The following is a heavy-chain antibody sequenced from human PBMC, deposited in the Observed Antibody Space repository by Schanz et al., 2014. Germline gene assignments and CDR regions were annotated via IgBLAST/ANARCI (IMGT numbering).Heavy chain of an antibody. J-gene: IGHJ4*02. Sequence: EVHLVESGGGFVQPGGSLRLSCAASGFTFSSSWMHWVRQAPGKGLVWVSRTSHDGSFTTFADSVKGRFTISRDNARNTLYPQMNSLRAEDTAVYYCTRDTDYHFDYWGQGTLVTVSS. CDR3: TRDTDYHFDY. D-gene: IGHD4-17*01. CDR1: GFTFSSSW. V-gene: IGHV3-74*01. CDR2: TSHDGSFT.